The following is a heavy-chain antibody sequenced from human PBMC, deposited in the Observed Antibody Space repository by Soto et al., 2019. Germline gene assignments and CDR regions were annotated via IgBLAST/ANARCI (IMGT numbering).Heavy chain of an antibody. CDR2: IYWDDDK. CDR3: AHRVLRTVFGLVTTTAIYFDF. CDR1: GFSLTTSGLG. D-gene: IGHD3-3*01. V-gene: IGHV2-5*02. J-gene: IGHJ4*02. Sequence: QITLNESGPTQVKPRQTLTLTCTFSGFSLTTSGLGVGWIRQSPGKAPEWLALIYWDDDKRYSPSLKSRLTITKDNSKNQVVLTMADLDPADTATYYCAHRVLRTVFGLVTTTAIYFDFWGQGTPVAVSS.